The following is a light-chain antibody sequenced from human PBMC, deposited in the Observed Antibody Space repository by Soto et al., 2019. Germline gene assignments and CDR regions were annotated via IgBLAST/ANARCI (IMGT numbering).Light chain of an antibody. V-gene: IGKV1-39*01. CDR3: QQSYSVPII. CDR1: ESISSY. J-gene: IGKJ5*01. CDR2: GAS. Sequence: DIQVTQSPSSLSASVGDRVTITCRASESISSYLNWYQQKPGKAPRLLIYGASNLQSGVPSRFSGSGSGTDFTLSISSLQPEDFATYYCQQSYSVPIIFGQGTRLDIK.